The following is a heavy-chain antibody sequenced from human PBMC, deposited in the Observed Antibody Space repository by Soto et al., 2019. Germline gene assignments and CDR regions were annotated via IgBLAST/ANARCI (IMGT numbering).Heavy chain of an antibody. J-gene: IGHJ3*02. CDR2: IYYSGST. Sequence: KPSETLSLTCTVSGGSISSSSYYWGWIRQPPGKGLEWIGSIYYSGSTYYNPSLKSRVTISVDTSKNQFSLKLSSVTAADTAVYYCARRSRQITIFGVVIMVEYAAFDIWGQGTMVTVSS. CDR3: ARRSRQITIFGVVIMVEYAAFDI. V-gene: IGHV4-39*01. D-gene: IGHD3-3*01. CDR1: GGSISSSSYY.